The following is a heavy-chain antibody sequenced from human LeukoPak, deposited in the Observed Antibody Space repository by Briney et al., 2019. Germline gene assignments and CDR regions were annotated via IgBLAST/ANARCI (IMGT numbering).Heavy chain of an antibody. CDR1: GFTFSSYS. D-gene: IGHD5-18*01. Sequence: GGSLRLSCAASGFTFSSYSMNWVRQAPGKGLEWVAVIWYDGSNKYYADSVKGRFTVSRDNSKNTLYLQMNSLRAEDTAVYYCAREYSYGPQNKYFQHWGQGTLVTVSS. CDR2: IWYDGSNK. CDR3: AREYSYGPQNKYFQH. J-gene: IGHJ1*01. V-gene: IGHV3-33*08.